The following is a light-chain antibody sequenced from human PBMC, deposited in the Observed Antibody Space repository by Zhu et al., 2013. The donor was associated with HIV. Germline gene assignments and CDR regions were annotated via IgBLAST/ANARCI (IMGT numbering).Light chain of an antibody. Sequence: DIQMTQSPSTLSASVGDRVTITCRASQSISPWVAWYQQKPGKAPKLLIYRASILESGVPSRFSGSGSGTEFTFTINSLQPDDFATYFCQYYNSYSSYSFVPGDQTGDQT. J-gene: IGKJ2*03. CDR3: QYYNSYSSYS. CDR1: QSISPW. V-gene: IGKV1-5*03. CDR2: RAS.